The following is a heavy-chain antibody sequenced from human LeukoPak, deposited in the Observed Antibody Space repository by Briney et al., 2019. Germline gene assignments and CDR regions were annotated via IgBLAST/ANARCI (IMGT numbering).Heavy chain of an antibody. D-gene: IGHD1-26*01. CDR1: GSTFDDYG. Sequence: GGSLRLSCAASGSTFDDYGMSWVRQAPGKGLEWVSGINWNGGSTGYADSVKGRFTISRDNAKNSLYLQMNSLRAEDTDLYHCARDVEGVGATKWFDPWGQGTLVTVSS. CDR2: INWNGGST. J-gene: IGHJ5*02. V-gene: IGHV3-20*01. CDR3: ARDVEGVGATKWFDP.